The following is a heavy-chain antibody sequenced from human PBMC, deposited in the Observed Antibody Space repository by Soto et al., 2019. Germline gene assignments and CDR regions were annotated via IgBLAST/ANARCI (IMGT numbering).Heavy chain of an antibody. CDR1: GFTFSSYS. V-gene: IGHV3-48*01. Sequence: EVQLVESGGGLVQPGGSLRLSCAASGFTFSSYSMNWVRQAPGKGLEWVSYISSSSSTIYYADSVKGRFTISRDNAKXSLYLQMNSLRAEDTAVYYCARDLGSSWYPEYFQHWGQGTLVTVSS. CDR2: ISSSSSTI. J-gene: IGHJ1*01. CDR3: ARDLGSSWYPEYFQH. D-gene: IGHD6-13*01.